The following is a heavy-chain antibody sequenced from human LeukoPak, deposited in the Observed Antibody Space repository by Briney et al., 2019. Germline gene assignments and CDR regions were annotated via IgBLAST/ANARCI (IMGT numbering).Heavy chain of an antibody. D-gene: IGHD5-24*01. J-gene: IGHJ3*02. Sequence: SETLSLTCSVSGGSLKSYYWNWIRQPPGKGLEWIGYIYHSGSTNYNPSFRSRVTISLDRSKSHFSLNLTSVTPADTAIYYCARVGGMTTINNAAFDIWGHETMVTVSS. CDR2: IYHSGST. V-gene: IGHV4-59*01. CDR1: GGSLKSYY. CDR3: ARVGGMTTINNAAFDI.